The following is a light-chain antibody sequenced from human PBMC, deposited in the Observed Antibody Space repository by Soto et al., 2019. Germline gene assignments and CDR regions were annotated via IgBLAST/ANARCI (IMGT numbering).Light chain of an antibody. V-gene: IGKV3-20*01. Sequence: EVVLTQSPGALSLSPGEGVTLSCRASQNIRGNELAWYRQKRGQAPRLLMYGGSTRADGIPDRFSGRGTGTNFTRAISRLEPEDSAVYYCQDYGTSHPWTFGQGTKLEIK. CDR2: GGS. CDR1: QNIRGNE. CDR3: QDYGTSHPWT. J-gene: IGKJ1*01.